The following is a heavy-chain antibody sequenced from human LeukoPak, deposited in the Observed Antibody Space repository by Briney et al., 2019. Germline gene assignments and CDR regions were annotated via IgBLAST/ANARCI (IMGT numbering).Heavy chain of an antibody. CDR1: GGTFSSYA. V-gene: IGHV1-69*04. Sequence: ASVKVSCKASGGTFSSYAISWVRQAPGQGLEWMGRIIPILGIANYAQKFQGRVTITADKSTSTAYMELSSLRSEDTAVYYCARAIAITMVRGVLDWFDPWGQGTLVTVSS. D-gene: IGHD3-10*01. CDR3: ARAIAITMVRGVLDWFDP. CDR2: IIPILGIA. J-gene: IGHJ5*02.